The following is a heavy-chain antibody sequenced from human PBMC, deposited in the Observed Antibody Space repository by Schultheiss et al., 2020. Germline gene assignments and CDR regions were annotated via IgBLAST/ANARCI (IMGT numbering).Heavy chain of an antibody. D-gene: IGHD3-16*01. CDR1: GGSVSSGSYY. CDR2: IYYSGST. J-gene: IGHJ6*02. V-gene: IGHV4-39*07. Sequence: SETLSLTCTVSGGSVSSGSYYWSWIRQPPGKGLEWIGSIYYSGSTYYNPSLKSRVTISVDTSKNQFSLKVSSVTAADTAVYFCARRGGFPYYAMDVWGQGITVTVSS. CDR3: ARRGGFPYYAMDV.